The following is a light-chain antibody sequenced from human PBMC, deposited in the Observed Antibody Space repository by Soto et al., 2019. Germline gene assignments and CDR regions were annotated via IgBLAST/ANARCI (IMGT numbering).Light chain of an antibody. CDR2: DAS. V-gene: IGKV3-11*01. Sequence: IVVTQSPFTLSLSLGERVTLSCRASQSIGSYLGWLQQKPGQAPRLLIYDASKRATGIPGRFSGSGSGTDFTLTISSLEPEDFAVYYCQQYNNWPGTFGQGTKVDIK. CDR3: QQYNNWPGT. CDR1: QSIGSY. J-gene: IGKJ1*01.